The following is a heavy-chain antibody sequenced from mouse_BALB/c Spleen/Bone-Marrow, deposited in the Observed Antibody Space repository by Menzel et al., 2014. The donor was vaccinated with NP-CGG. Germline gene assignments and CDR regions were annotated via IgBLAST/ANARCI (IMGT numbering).Heavy chain of an antibody. J-gene: IGHJ2*01. CDR2: ILPGNGDT. V-gene: IGHV1-9*01. CDR3: VRFHYYFDY. CDR1: GYTFSRYW. Sequence: QVQLKESGAELMKPGASVKISCKATGYTFSRYWIEWVKQRPGHGLEWIGEILPGNGDTNYNENFKGKATFTADTSSNTAYMQPSSLTSEDSAVYYCVRFHYYFDYWGQGTTLTVSS.